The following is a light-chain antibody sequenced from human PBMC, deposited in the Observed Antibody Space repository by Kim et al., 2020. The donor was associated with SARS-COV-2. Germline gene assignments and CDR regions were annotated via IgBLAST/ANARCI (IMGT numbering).Light chain of an antibody. Sequence: QSVLTQPPSASGTPGQRVTISCSGSSSNIGSNYVYWYQQLPGTAPKLLIYRNNQRPSGVPDRFSGSKSGTSASLAISWLRSEDEADYYCAAWDDSLSGLVFGGGTQLTVL. J-gene: IGLJ2*01. V-gene: IGLV1-47*01. CDR2: RNN. CDR1: SSNIGSNY. CDR3: AAWDDSLSGLV.